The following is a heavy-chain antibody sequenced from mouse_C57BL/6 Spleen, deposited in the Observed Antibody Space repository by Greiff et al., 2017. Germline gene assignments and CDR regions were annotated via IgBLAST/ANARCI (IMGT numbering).Heavy chain of an antibody. CDR2: IDPEDGET. CDR1: GFNIKDYY. J-gene: IGHJ2*01. D-gene: IGHD3-3*01. V-gene: IGHV14-2*01. CDR3: SRCGDVDNFDY. Sequence: VHVKQSGAELVKPGASVKLSCTASGFNIKDYYMHWVKQRTEQGLEWIGRIDPEDGETKYAPKFKGKATITADTSANSAYLQLSRLTSEDTAVYYCSRCGDVDNFDYWGQGTTLTVSS.